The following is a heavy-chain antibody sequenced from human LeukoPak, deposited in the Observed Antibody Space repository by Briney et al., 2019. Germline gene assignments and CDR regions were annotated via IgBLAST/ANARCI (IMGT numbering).Heavy chain of an antibody. CDR1: GFTFSSYG. J-gene: IGHJ4*02. Sequence: GRSLRLSCAASGFTFSSYGLHWVRQAPGKGLGWGVVISYDGSNEYYADSVKGRFTISRDNSKDTLYLQMNSLRAEDTAVYYCAKGGTGSSWSYFDYWGQGTLVTVSS. V-gene: IGHV3-30*18. D-gene: IGHD6-13*01. CDR3: AKGGTGSSWSYFDY. CDR2: ISYDGSNE.